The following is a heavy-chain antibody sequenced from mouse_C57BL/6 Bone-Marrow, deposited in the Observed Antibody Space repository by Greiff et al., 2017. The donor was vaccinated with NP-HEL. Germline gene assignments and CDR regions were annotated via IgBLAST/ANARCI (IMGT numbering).Heavy chain of an antibody. D-gene: IGHD2-3*01. CDR3: AREVRWLLPYAMDD. J-gene: IGHJ4*01. V-gene: IGHV1-61*01. CDR2: IYPSDSET. Sequence: QVQLQQPGAELVRPGSSVKLSCKASGYTFTSYWMDWVKQRPGQGLEWIGNIYPSDSETHYNQKFKDKATLTVDKSSSTAYMQLSSLTSEDSAVYYCAREVRWLLPYAMDDWGQGTSVTVSS. CDR1: GYTFTSYW.